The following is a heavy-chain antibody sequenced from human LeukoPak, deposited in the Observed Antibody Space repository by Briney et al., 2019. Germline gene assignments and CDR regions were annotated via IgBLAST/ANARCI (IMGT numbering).Heavy chain of an antibody. CDR3: TRGLYYGFWSGYYVD. CDR2: IRSKAYGGTT. D-gene: IGHD3-3*01. CDR1: GFTFGDYA. Sequence: GGSLRLSCTASGFTFGDYAMSWVRQAPGKGLEWVGFIRSKAYGGTTEYAASVKGRFTISRDDSKSIAYLQMNSLKTEDTAVYYCTRGLYYGFWSGYYVDWGQGTLVTVSS. J-gene: IGHJ4*02. V-gene: IGHV3-49*04.